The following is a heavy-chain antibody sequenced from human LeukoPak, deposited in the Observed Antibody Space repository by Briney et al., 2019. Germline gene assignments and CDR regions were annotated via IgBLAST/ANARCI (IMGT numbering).Heavy chain of an antibody. V-gene: IGHV1-18*01. CDR1: GGTFSSYA. J-gene: IGHJ4*02. CDR3: ARDPGFRLGIHFDY. D-gene: IGHD7-27*01. CDR2: ISAYNGNT. Sequence: PGASVKLSCKAYGGTFSSYAISWVRQAPGQGLEWMGWISAYNGNTNYAQKRQGRVTMTTDTSTSTAYMELRSLRSDDTAVYYCARDPGFRLGIHFDYWGQGTLVTVSS.